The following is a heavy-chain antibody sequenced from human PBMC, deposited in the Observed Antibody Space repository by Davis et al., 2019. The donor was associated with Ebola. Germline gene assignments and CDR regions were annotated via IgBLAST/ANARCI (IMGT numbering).Heavy chain of an antibody. CDR3: ASSPAAMPGVWD. D-gene: IGHD2-2*01. J-gene: IGHJ4*02. CDR2: IYYSGST. Sequence: PSETLSLTCTVSGGSISSSSYYWGWIRQPPGKGLEWIGSIYYSGSTYYNPSLKSRVTISVDTSKNQFSLKLSSVTAADTAVYYCASSPAAMPGVWDWGQGTLVTVSS. CDR1: GGSISSSSYY. V-gene: IGHV4-39*01.